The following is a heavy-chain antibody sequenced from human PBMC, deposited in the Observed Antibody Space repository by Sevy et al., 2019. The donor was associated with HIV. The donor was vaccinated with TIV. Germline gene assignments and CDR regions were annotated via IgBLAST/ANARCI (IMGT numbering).Heavy chain of an antibody. D-gene: IGHD2-15*01. CDR1: GFTFGPYA. CDR3: AREAGVVVVVAANQFDY. Sequence: GGSLRLSCAASGFTFGPYAMSWFHQAPGKGLEWVAFIRGKPFGGTTEYAASVKGRFSISRDDSKSIAYLEMNSLKIEDTAVYYCAREAGVVVVVAANQFDYRGLGTLVTVSS. V-gene: IGHV3-49*03. J-gene: IGHJ4*02. CDR2: IRGKPFGGTT.